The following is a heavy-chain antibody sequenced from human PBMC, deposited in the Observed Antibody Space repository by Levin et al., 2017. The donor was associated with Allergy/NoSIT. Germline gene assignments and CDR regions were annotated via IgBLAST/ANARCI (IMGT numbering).Heavy chain of an antibody. CDR1: GFTVSTNY. CDR3: ARAPSGWYFEY. J-gene: IGHJ4*02. D-gene: IGHD6-19*01. CDR2: IYSDGNT. Sequence: GGSLRLSCVVSGFTVSTNYMYWVRRAPGKGLEWVSAIYSDGNTYYADSVKGRFTISRDNSKNMLYLQMNSLRVEDTALYYCARAPSGWYFEYWGQGTLVTVSS. V-gene: IGHV3-53*01.